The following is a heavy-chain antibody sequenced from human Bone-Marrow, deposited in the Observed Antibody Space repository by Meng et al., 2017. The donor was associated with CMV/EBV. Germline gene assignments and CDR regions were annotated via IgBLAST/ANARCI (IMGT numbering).Heavy chain of an antibody. V-gene: IGHV3-21*01. CDR3: ARLGTAAAGFDY. J-gene: IGHJ4*02. CDR1: GFTFSSYR. D-gene: IGHD6-13*01. CDR2: ISSSNSYI. Sequence: CAESGFTFSSYRMNWVRQAPGKGLEWVSSISSSNSYIYYADSVKGRFTISRDNAKNSLYLQMNSLRAEDTAVYYCARLGTAAAGFDYWGQGTLVTVSS.